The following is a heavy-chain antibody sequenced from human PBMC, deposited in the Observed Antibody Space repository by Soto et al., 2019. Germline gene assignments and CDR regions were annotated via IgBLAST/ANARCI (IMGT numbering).Heavy chain of an antibody. CDR1: GFTFSSYW. V-gene: IGHV3-74*01. CDR3: VRVDYGDLGG. J-gene: IGHJ4*02. CDR2: IKSDGSDT. Sequence: EVQLVESGGGLVQPGGSLRLSCAASGFTFSSYWMHWVRQAPGKGLVWVSRIKSDGSDTSYADSVKGRFTISRDNDKNTLYLQMSSLRADDTAVYYCVRVDYGDLGGWGQGTLVTVSS. D-gene: IGHD4-17*01.